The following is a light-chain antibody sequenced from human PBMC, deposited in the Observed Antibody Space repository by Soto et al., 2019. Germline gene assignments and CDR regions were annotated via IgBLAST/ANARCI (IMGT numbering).Light chain of an antibody. J-gene: IGKJ1*01. Sequence: DIQMTQSPSSLSASVGDRVTITCRASQGIRDALGWYQQKPGKAPKRLIYAASSLQSGVPSRLSRSGSGTEFTLTISSLQPEDFATYYCLQHNSYPLTFGQGTKVEIK. V-gene: IGKV1-17*01. CDR2: AAS. CDR3: LQHNSYPLT. CDR1: QGIRDA.